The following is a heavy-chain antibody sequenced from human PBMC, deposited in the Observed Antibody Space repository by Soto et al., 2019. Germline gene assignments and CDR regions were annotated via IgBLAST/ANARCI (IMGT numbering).Heavy chain of an antibody. V-gene: IGHV3-30-3*01. D-gene: IGHD6-19*01. CDR3: AREGQWLVQGYYYYGMDV. CDR2: ISYDGNNK. Sequence: GGSLRLSCAASGFTFSSYAMHWVRQAPGKGLEWVAVISYDGNNKYYADSVKGRFTISRDNSKYTLYLQMNSLRAEDTAVYYCAREGQWLVQGYYYYGMDVWGQGTTVTVSS. J-gene: IGHJ6*02. CDR1: GFTFSSYA.